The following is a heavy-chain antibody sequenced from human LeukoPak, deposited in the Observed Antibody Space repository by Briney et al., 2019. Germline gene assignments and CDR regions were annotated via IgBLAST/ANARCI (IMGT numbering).Heavy chain of an antibody. CDR2: IIPTLGIQ. CDR3: ARDILTGSVIGY. D-gene: IGHD3-9*01. J-gene: IGHJ4*02. CDR1: VGTFSSYA. Sequence: ASVKVSCKASVGTFSSYAISGVQQAPGKGLEWMERIIPTLGIQNYAQRFQGRVTITAAKSTSTGYMELSSLRSEDTAVYYCARDILTGSVIGYWGQGTLVTVSS. V-gene: IGHV1-69*04.